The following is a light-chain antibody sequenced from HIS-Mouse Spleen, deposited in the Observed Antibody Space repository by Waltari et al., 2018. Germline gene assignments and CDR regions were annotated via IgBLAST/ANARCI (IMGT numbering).Light chain of an antibody. J-gene: IGLJ2*01. CDR1: NIGSKS. CDR3: QVWDSSSDHVV. CDR2: DDS. Sequence: SYVLTQPPSVSVAPGKTARITCGGNNIGSKSVHWYQQKPGQAPVLVVYDDSDRPSGIPERFSGSSSGNTATRTISRVEAVDEADYYCQVWDSSSDHVVFGGGTKLTVL. V-gene: IGLV3-21*03.